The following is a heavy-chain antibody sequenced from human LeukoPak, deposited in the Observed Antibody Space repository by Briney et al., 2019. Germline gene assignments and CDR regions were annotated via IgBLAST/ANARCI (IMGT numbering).Heavy chain of an antibody. Sequence: GASVKVSCKASGYTFTSYGISWVRQAPGQGLEWMGWISAYNGNTNYAQKLQGRVTMTTDTSTSTAYMELRSLRSDDTAVYYCARAHIVVVVAATPAPMDVWGKGTTVTVSS. J-gene: IGHJ6*03. CDR1: GYTFTSYG. CDR3: ARAHIVVVVAATPAPMDV. D-gene: IGHD2-15*01. V-gene: IGHV1-18*01. CDR2: ISAYNGNT.